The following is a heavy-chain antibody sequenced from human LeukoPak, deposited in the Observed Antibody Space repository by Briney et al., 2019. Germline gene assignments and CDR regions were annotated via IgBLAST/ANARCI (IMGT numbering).Heavy chain of an antibody. CDR3: ARAFFTDYYGSGSHFDY. V-gene: IGHV4-38-2*02. CDR2: ISHSGTIY. D-gene: IGHD3-10*01. J-gene: IGHJ4*02. Sequence: SETLSLTCTVSGYSISSGYYWGWIRQPPGKGLEWIGSISHSGTIYNYNPSLKSRVTISVDTSKNQFSLKLSSVTAADTAVYYCARAFFTDYYGSGSHFDYWGQGTLVTVSS. CDR1: GYSISSGYY.